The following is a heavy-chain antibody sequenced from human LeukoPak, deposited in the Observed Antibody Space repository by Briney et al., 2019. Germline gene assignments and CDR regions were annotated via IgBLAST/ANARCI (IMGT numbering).Heavy chain of an antibody. CDR2: ISWNSGSI. J-gene: IGHJ4*02. D-gene: IGHD4-17*01. CDR1: GFTFDDYA. CDR3: ARDTYGEVDY. Sequence: PGGSLRLSCAASGFTFDDYAMHWVRQAPGKGLEWVSGISWNSGSIGYADSVKGRFTISRDNAKNTLYLQMNSLRAEDTAVYYCARDTYGEVDYWGQGTLVTVSS. V-gene: IGHV3-9*01.